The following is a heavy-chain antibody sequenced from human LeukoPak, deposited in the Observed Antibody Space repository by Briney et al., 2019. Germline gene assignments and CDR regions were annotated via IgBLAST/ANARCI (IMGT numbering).Heavy chain of an antibody. CDR3: AKSYNGYESKPDY. CDR1: GFTFSSYA. V-gene: IGHV3-23*01. J-gene: IGHJ4*02. Sequence: GGSLRLSCAASGFTFSSYAMSWVRQAPGKGLEWVSSISNSGGRTFYTDSVKGRITISRDNSKITLYLQMNSLRAEDTAVYYCAKSYNGYESKPDYWGQGTLVTVSS. D-gene: IGHD5-12*01. CDR2: ISNSGGRT.